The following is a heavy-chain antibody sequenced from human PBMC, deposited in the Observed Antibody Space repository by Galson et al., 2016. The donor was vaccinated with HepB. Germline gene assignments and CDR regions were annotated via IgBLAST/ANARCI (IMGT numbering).Heavy chain of an antibody. CDR1: GITFRDFN. CDR2: ISSSSVDT. J-gene: IGHJ4*02. CDR3: ARGSAGGPVEWAYLHFNF. Sequence: SLRLSCAASGITFRDFNMNWIRQAPGKGPEWVSSISSSSVDTYYADSVKGRFSISRDDSTNSLFLQLNRLRDADTAVYYCARGSAGGPVEWAYLHFNFRGQGILVTVAS. D-gene: IGHD3-3*01. V-gene: IGHV3-21*04.